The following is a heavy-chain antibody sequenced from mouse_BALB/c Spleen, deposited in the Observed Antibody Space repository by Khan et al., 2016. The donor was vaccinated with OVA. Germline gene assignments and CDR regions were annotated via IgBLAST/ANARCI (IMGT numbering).Heavy chain of an antibody. V-gene: IGHV1S137*01. CDR2: ISTYYGDA. CDR1: GYTFTDYA. Sequence: QVQLQQSGAQLVRPGVSVKISCKGSGYTFTDYAMHWVKQSHAKSLEWIGVISTYYGDADYKQKFQGKASMTVDKSSSTAYMELARLTSEDSSIYCGARGGTFAYWGQGTLVTVSA. J-gene: IGHJ3*01. CDR3: ARGGTFAY. D-gene: IGHD4-1*01.